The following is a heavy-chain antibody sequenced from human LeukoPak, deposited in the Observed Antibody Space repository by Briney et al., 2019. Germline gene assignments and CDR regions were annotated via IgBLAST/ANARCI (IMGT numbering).Heavy chain of an antibody. J-gene: IGHJ4*02. Sequence: GGSLRLSCAASGFTFSTYWMSWVRQAPGKVLDSVANIKQDGSDKFYVDSVKGRFTISRDNAKNSMYLQMNSLRAEDTAVYYCARVLPVASRDYWGQGTLVTVSS. CDR1: GFTFSTYW. V-gene: IGHV3-7*01. CDR2: IKQDGSDK. CDR3: ARVLPVASRDY. D-gene: IGHD2-2*01.